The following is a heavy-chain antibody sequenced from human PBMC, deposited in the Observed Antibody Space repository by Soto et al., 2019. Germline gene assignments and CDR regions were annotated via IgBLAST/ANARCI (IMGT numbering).Heavy chain of an antibody. CDR1: GFTFSSYG. CDR2: IWYDGSNK. Sequence: QVQVVESGGGVVQPGRSLRLSCAVSGFTFSSYGMQWVRQAPGKGLEWVAVIWYDGSNKYYADSVKGRFTISRDTSKDTLYFQMHSLRAEDTAVCYCAGDGFRRRVGTIADGKLYFDYWGQGTLVTVSS. D-gene: IGHD2-2*01. J-gene: IGHJ4*02. V-gene: IGHV3-33*01. CDR3: AGDGFRRRVGTIADGKLYFDY.